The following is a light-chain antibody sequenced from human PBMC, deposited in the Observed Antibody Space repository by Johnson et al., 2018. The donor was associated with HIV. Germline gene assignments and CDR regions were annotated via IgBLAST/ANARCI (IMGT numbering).Light chain of an antibody. J-gene: IGLJ1*01. CDR1: SSNIGNNY. V-gene: IGLV1-51*01. Sequence: QSVLTQPPSVSAAPGQKVTISCSGSSSNIGNNYVSWYQQLPETAPKLLIYDNNKRPSGIPDRFSGSKSGTSATLGITGLQTGDEADYYCGTWVSSLSAPYVFGTGTKVTGL. CDR2: DNN. CDR3: GTWVSSLSAPYV.